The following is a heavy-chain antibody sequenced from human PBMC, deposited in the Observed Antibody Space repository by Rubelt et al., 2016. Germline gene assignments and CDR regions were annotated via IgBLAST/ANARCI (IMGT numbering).Heavy chain of an antibody. J-gene: IGHJ4*02. CDR1: GFTFSYYS. Sequence: GSLRLSCAASGFTFSYYSMSWVRQAPGKGLEWVSGISGSGYSTYYADSVKGRFTISRDNSKNTLYLQMNSLRAEDTALYYCARDPGPVDWLPYYFDYWGQGTLVTVSS. CDR3: ARDPGPVDWLPYYFDY. CDR2: ISGSGYST. V-gene: IGHV3-23*01. D-gene: IGHD3-9*01.